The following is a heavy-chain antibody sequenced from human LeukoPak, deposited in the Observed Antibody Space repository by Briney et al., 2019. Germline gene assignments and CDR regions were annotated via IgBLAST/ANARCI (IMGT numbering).Heavy chain of an antibody. V-gene: IGHV1-2*02. CDR3: TRIGDGYPY. D-gene: IGHD5-24*01. Sequence: ASVKVSCKASGYIFTAYYLHWVRQAPGQGPGWMGWIKADSGDTNYARKFQGRVTMTRDTSITTVYMELSSLTSDDTAVYYCTRIGDGYPYWGQGSLVTVSS. J-gene: IGHJ4*02. CDR1: GYIFTAYY. CDR2: IKADSGDT.